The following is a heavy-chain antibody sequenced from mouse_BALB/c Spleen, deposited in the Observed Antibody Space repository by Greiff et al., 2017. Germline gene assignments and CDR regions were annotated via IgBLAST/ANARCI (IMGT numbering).Heavy chain of an antibody. Sequence: VQLQQSGAELVKPGASVKLSCKASGYTFTSYYMYWVKQRPGQGLEWIGEINPSNGGTNFNEKFKSKATLTVDKSSSTAYMQLSSLTSEDSAVYYCTRGGGLRPYYYAMDYWGQGTSVTVSS. V-gene: IGHV1S81*02. CDR3: TRGGGLRPYYYAMDY. D-gene: IGHD2-4*01. J-gene: IGHJ4*01. CDR2: INPSNGGT. CDR1: GYTFTSYY.